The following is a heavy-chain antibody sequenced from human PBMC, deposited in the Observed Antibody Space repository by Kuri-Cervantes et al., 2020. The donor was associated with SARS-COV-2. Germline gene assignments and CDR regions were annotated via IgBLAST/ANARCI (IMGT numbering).Heavy chain of an antibody. Sequence: ASVKVSCKASGYTFTSYYMHWVRQAPGQGLEWMGIINPSGGSTSYAQKFQGRVTMTRDTSTSTVYMELSSLGSEDTAVYYCAGDLAPVVVGLGGWFDPWGQGTLVTVSS. CDR1: GYTFTSYY. CDR3: AGDLAPVVVGLGGWFDP. CDR2: INPSGGST. J-gene: IGHJ5*02. V-gene: IGHV1-46*01. D-gene: IGHD2-15*01.